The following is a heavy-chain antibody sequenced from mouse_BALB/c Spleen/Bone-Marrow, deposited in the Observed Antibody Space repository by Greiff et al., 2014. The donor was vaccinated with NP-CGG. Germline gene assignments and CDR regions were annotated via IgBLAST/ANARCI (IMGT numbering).Heavy chain of an antibody. CDR1: GYTFSSYW. CDR2: ILPGSGST. J-gene: IGHJ4*01. D-gene: IGHD1-1*01. Sequence: QVQLKDSGAELMKPGASVKISCKATGYTFSSYWIEWVKQRPGHGLEWIGEILPGSGSTNYNEKFKGKATFTADTSSNTAYMQLGSLTSEDSAVYYCAREDIATVVEMDYWGQGTSVTVSS. V-gene: IGHV1-9*01. CDR3: AREDIATVVEMDY.